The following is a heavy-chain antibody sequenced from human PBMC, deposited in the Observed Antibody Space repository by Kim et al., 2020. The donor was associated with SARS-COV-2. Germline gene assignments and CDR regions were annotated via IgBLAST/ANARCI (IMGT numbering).Heavy chain of an antibody. CDR2: ISAYNGNT. V-gene: IGHV1-18*01. CDR3: ARCPKTVVVVAATQANWFDP. J-gene: IGHJ5*02. CDR1: GYTFTSYG. D-gene: IGHD2-15*01. Sequence: ASVKVSCKASGYTFTSYGISWVRQAPGQGLEWMGWISAYNGNTNYAQKLQGRVTMTTDTSTSTAYMELRSLRSDDTAVYYCARCPKTVVVVAATQANWFDPWGQGTLVTVSS.